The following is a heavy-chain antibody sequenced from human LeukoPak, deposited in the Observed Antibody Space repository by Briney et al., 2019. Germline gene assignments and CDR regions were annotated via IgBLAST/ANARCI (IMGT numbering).Heavy chain of an antibody. CDR2: IRYDGSNK. CDR1: GFTFSSYG. V-gene: IGHV3-30*02. J-gene: IGHJ4*02. D-gene: IGHD1-14*01. Sequence: GGSLRLSCAASGFTFSSYGMHWVRQAPGKGLEWVAFIRYDGSNKYYADSVKGRFTISRDNSKNSVYLQMNSLRGEDTGVYYCAKDTYGPDDYWGQGTLVTVSS. CDR3: AKDTYGPDDY.